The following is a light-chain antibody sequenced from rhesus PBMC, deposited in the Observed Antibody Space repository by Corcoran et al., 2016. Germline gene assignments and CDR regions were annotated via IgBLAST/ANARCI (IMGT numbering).Light chain of an antibody. J-gene: IGKJ2*01. Sequence: EIVMTQSPATLSLSPGDRATLSCRASQSVRSNLAWYQQKPGQAPRLLIYYASTRATGIPDRVSGSGSGTDFTLPISSLEPEDVGVYYCQQYKDWYSFGQGTKVEIK. CDR3: QQYKDWYS. CDR2: YAS. CDR1: QSVRSN. V-gene: IGKV3-35*01.